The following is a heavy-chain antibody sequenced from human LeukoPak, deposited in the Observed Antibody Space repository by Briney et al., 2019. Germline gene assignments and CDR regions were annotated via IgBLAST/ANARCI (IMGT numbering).Heavy chain of an antibody. Sequence: PSETLSLTCAVYGGSFSGYYWSWIRQLPGKGLEWIGEINHSGSTNYNPSLKSRVTISVDTSKNQFSLKLSSVTAADTAVYYCARKLGRGYYFDYWGQGTLVTVSS. D-gene: IGHD1-26*01. V-gene: IGHV4-34*01. CDR3: ARKLGRGYYFDY. CDR1: GGSFSGYY. J-gene: IGHJ4*02. CDR2: INHSGST.